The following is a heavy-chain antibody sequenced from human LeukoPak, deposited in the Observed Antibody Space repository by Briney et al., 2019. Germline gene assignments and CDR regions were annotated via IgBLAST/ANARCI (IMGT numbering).Heavy chain of an antibody. CDR3: ARLWFGEYYYYYGMDV. V-gene: IGHV4-59*08. Sequence: PSETLSLTCSVSGGSISSYYWSWIRQPPGIGLEWIGYIYYTGSTNYNPSLKSRVTISVDTSKNQFSLKLSSATAADTAVYYCARLWFGEYYYYYGMDVWGQGTTVTVSS. CDR1: GGSISSYY. CDR2: IYYTGST. D-gene: IGHD3-10*01. J-gene: IGHJ6*02.